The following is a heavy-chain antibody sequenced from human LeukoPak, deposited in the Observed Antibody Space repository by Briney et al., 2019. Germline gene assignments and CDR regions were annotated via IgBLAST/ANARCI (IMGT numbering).Heavy chain of an antibody. J-gene: IGHJ4*02. V-gene: IGHV4-39*01. CDR2: MYYSGST. CDR1: GGSVRSSIYY. D-gene: IGHD3-22*01. CDR3: ARHLGYYDGSGYFFDY. Sequence: KPSETLSLTCTVSGGSVRSSIYYWGWIRQPPGKGLEWIGSMYYSGSTYYKPSLKSRVTISVDASKNNFSLKLSSVTPADTAVYYCARHLGYYDGSGYFFDYWGQGTLVTVSS.